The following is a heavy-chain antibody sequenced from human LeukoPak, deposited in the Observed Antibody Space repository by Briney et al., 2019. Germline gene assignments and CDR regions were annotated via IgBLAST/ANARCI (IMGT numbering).Heavy chain of an antibody. J-gene: IGHJ4*02. CDR1: GGSISSGSYY. CDR2: LYTSGSS. Sequence: SETLSLTCTVSGGSISSGSYYWSWIPQPAGQGLEWIGSLYTSGSSNYNPPLKSRVTISVDTSKNQFSLKLSSVTAADTAVYYCASGYGGIAAAGHLLDDYWGQGTLVTVSS. D-gene: IGHD6-13*01. CDR3: ASGYGGIAAAGHLLDDY. V-gene: IGHV4-61*02.